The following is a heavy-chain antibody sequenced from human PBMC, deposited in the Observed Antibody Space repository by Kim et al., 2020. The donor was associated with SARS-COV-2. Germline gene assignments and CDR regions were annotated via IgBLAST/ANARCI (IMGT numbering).Heavy chain of an antibody. Sequence: NYNPSLKSRVTISVDTSKNQFTRKLSSVTAADTAVYYCAREGDSSGYWGYWGQGTLVTVSS. V-gene: IGHV4-59*01. CDR3: AREGDSSGYWGY. J-gene: IGHJ4*02. D-gene: IGHD3-22*01.